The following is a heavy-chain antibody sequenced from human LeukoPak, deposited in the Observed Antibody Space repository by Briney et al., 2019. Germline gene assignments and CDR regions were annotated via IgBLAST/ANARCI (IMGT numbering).Heavy chain of an antibody. V-gene: IGHV1-18*01. Sequence: ASVKVSCKASGGTFSSYAISWVRQAPGQGLEWMGWISAYNGNTNYAQKLQGRVTMTTDTSTSTAYMELRSLRSDDTAVYYCARENDSSGYYYVFFDYWGQGTLVTVSS. J-gene: IGHJ4*02. D-gene: IGHD3-22*01. CDR3: ARENDSSGYYYVFFDY. CDR1: GGTFSSYA. CDR2: ISAYNGNT.